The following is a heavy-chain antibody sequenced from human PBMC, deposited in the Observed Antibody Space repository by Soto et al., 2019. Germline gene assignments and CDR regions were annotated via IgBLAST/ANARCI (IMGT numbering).Heavy chain of an antibody. CDR3: ASRFCSVAACYRAGYRVLDY. D-gene: IGHD2-15*01. J-gene: IGHJ4*02. CDR2: INEDGSET. V-gene: IGHV3-7*01. CDR1: GYPFSKYW. Sequence: EVQLVESGGGLVQPGGSLRLSCAASGYPFSKYWLTWVRQAPGKGLEWVANINEDGSETYYLDSVRGRFTTSRDNAENSLFLQMNSLRAEDTAVYYCASRFCSVAACYRAGYRVLDYWGPGTVVTVSS.